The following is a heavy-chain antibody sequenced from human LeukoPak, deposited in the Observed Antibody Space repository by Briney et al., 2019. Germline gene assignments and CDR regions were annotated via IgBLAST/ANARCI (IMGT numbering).Heavy chain of an antibody. CDR3: AKSGGRSNYYFDY. CDR1: GFTFSSYA. V-gene: IGHV3-30-3*02. J-gene: IGHJ4*02. Sequence: GGSLRLSCAASGFTFSSYAMHWVRQAPGKGLEWVAVISYDGSNKYYADSVKGRFTISRDNSKNTLYLQMNSLRAEDTAVYYCAKSGGRSNYYFDYWGQGTLVTVSS. D-gene: IGHD4-11*01. CDR2: ISYDGSNK.